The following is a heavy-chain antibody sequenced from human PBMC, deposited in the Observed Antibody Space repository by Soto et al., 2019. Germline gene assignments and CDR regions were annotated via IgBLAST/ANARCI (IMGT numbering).Heavy chain of an antibody. J-gene: IGHJ1*01. D-gene: IGHD2-15*01. V-gene: IGHV3-7*03. Sequence: PGGSLRLSCAASGFPFSTYWMSWVRQAPGRGLEWVANIKQDGSEQYYVDSVRGRFTISRDNGKNSLYLQMNGLRAEDTAVYYCAKDWRYCSAASCPLAEYFQHWGQGTLV. CDR1: GFPFSTYW. CDR3: AKDWRYCSAASCPLAEYFQH. CDR2: IKQDGSEQ.